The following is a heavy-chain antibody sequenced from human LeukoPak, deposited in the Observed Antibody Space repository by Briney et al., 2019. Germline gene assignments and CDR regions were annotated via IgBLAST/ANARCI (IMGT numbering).Heavy chain of an antibody. D-gene: IGHD2-2*01. J-gene: IGHJ3*02. CDR1: GGTFSSYA. Sequence: ASVKVSCKASGGTFSSYAISWVRQAPGQGLEWMGGIIPIFGTANYAQKFQGRVTITADESTSTAYMELSSLRSEDTAVYYCARERAYCSSTSCLDAFDIWGQGTMVTVSS. V-gene: IGHV1-69*13. CDR3: ARERAYCSSTSCLDAFDI. CDR2: IIPIFGTA.